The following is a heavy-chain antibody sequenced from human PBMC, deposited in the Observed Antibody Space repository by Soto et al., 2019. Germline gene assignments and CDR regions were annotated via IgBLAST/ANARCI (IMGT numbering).Heavy chain of an antibody. CDR1: GGSISSSSYY. Sequence: SETLSLTCTVSGGSISSSSYYRGWIRQPPGKGLEWIGSIYYSGSTYYNPSLKSRVTISVDTSKNQFSLKLSSVTAADTAVYYCARPSGITGTTFDYWGQGTLVTVSS. J-gene: IGHJ4*02. V-gene: IGHV4-39*01. CDR3: ARPSGITGTTFDY. D-gene: IGHD1-7*01. CDR2: IYYSGST.